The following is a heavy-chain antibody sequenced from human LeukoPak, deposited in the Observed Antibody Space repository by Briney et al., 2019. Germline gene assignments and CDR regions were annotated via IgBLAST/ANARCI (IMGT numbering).Heavy chain of an antibody. D-gene: IGHD1-1*01. Sequence: SETLSLTCTVSGGSISSGSYYWSWIRQPAGKGLEWIGRIYTSGSTNYNPSLKRRVTVSVDTSKNQFSLKLSSVTAADTAVYYCARGYNYYYYYYMDVWGKGTTVTVSS. V-gene: IGHV4-61*02. CDR2: IYTSGST. CDR1: GGSISSGSYY. CDR3: ARGYNYYYYYYMDV. J-gene: IGHJ6*03.